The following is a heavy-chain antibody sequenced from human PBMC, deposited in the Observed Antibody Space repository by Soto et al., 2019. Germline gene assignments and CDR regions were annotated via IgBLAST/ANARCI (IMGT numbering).Heavy chain of an antibody. V-gene: IGHV3-30*18. CDR1: GFTFRNYD. D-gene: IGHD6-13*01. CDR3: VKDESINWYSGHFRH. CDR2: ISFHGNNK. Sequence: GGSLRLSCAASGFTFRNYDMHWVRQAPGKGLEWVAVISFHGNNKYYADSVKGRFTVSRDNSKNRLYLQMNSLRAEDTAFYYCVKDESINWYSGHFRHWGQGTLVTVSS. J-gene: IGHJ1*01.